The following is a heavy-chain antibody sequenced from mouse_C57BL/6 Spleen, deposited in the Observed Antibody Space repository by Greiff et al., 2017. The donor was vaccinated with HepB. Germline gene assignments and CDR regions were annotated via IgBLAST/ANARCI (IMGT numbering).Heavy chain of an antibody. J-gene: IGHJ4*01. D-gene: IGHD2-3*01. CDR3: ARRGDGYYVLDY. V-gene: IGHV1-26*01. Sequence: VQLQQSGPELVKPGASVKISCKASGYTFTDYYMNWVKQSHGKSLEWIGDINPNNGGTSYNQKFKGKATLTVDKSSSTAYMELRSLTSEDSAVYYCARRGDGYYVLDYWGQGTSVTVSS. CDR1: GYTFTDYY. CDR2: INPNNGGT.